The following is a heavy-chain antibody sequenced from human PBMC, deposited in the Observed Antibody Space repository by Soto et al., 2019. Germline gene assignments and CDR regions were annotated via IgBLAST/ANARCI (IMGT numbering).Heavy chain of an antibody. D-gene: IGHD4-4*01. CDR1: GGSISSGGYY. Sequence: QVQLRESGPGLVKPSHTLSLTCTVSGGSISSGGYYWSWIRQHPGKGLEWIGYIYYSGSTYYNPSLKSRVTISVDTSKNQFSLKLSSVTAADTAVYCCARGSTAVGDYWGQGTLVTVSS. CDR2: IYYSGST. V-gene: IGHV4-31*03. CDR3: ARGSTAVGDY. J-gene: IGHJ4*02.